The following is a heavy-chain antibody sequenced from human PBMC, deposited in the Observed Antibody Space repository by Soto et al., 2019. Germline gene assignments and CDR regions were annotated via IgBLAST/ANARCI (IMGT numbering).Heavy chain of an antibody. J-gene: IGHJ4*02. CDR3: ARERPSTTSFDF. CDR1: GDSVSSHSAA. V-gene: IGHV6-1*01. CDR2: TYFRSKWYN. Sequence: QTLSLTCAVSGDSVSSHSAAWTWIRQSPSRGLEWLGRTYFRSKWYNEYADSVKGRLTIIADTSKNQFSLQLNSVTPDDTALYYCARERPSTTSFDFWGQGTPVTVSS. D-gene: IGHD1-1*01.